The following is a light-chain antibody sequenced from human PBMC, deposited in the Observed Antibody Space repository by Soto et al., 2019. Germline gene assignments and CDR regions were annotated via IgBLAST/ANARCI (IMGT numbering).Light chain of an antibody. CDR1: QNIRNS. CDR2: EAS. CDR3: QQYKSSSWT. J-gene: IGKJ1*01. V-gene: IGKV1-5*01. Sequence: DIQMTQSPSTLSASVGDRVTITCRASQNIRNSLAWYQQKPGKAPKLLIYEASSLESGVPPRFSGSESGTAFTLIISSLQPDDFATYYCQQYKSSSWTFGQGTKVDIK.